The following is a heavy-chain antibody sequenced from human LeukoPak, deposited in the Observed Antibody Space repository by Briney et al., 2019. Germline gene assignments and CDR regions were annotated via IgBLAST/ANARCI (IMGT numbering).Heavy chain of an antibody. D-gene: IGHD3-3*01. CDR3: ARGTDFWNRCFDY. CDR1: GGSFSGYY. Sequence: SETLSLTCAVYGGSFSGYYWSWIRQPPGKGLEWIGEINHSGGTNYNPSLKSRVTISVDTSKNQFSLKLSSVTAADTAVYYCARGTDFWNRCFDYWGQGTLVTVSS. V-gene: IGHV4-34*01. CDR2: INHSGGT. J-gene: IGHJ4*02.